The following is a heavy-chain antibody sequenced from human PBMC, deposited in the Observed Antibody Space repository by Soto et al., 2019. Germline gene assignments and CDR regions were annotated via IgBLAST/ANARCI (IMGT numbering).Heavy chain of an antibody. Sequence: PSETLSLTCTVSGGSISSSSYYWGWIRQPPGKGLEWIGNIYYTGSTYYNPSLRSRVTTSVDTSKNQFSLKLSSVTAADTAVYNCATHSSSYLHAVYWGQGTLVTVSS. V-gene: IGHV4-39*01. D-gene: IGHD6-13*01. CDR2: IYYTGST. CDR3: ATHSSSYLHAVY. J-gene: IGHJ4*02. CDR1: GGSISSSSYY.